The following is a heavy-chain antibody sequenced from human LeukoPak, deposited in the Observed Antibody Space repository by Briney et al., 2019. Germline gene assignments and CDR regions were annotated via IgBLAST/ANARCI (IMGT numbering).Heavy chain of an antibody. D-gene: IGHD3-22*01. J-gene: IGHJ3*02. CDR3: AKGDYDSSGYDAFDI. CDR2: IYSGGST. V-gene: IGHV3-66*02. CDR1: GFTFSSYW. Sequence: SGGSLRLSCAASGFTFSSYWMSWVRQAPGKGLEWVSVIYSGGSTYYADSVKGRFTISRDNSKDTLYLQMNSLRAEDTAVYYCAKGDYDSSGYDAFDIWGQGTMVTVSS.